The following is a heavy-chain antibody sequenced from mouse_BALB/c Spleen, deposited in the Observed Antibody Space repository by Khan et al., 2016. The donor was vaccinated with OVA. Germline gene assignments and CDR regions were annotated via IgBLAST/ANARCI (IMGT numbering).Heavy chain of an antibody. V-gene: IGHV3-2*02. J-gene: IGHJ4*01. D-gene: IGHD2-3*01. Sequence: VQLKESGPGLVKPSQSLSLTCTVTGYSITSDYAWNWIRQFPGNKLEWMGYISYSGSTNYSPSLKSRISITRDTSKNQFFLQSNSVTTEDTATYYCARDGSRYNYAMDYWGQGTAVTVSS. CDR1: GYSITSDYA. CDR2: ISYSGST. CDR3: ARDGSRYNYAMDY.